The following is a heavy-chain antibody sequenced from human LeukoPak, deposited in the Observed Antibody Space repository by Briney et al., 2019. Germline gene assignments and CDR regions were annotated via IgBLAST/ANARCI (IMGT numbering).Heavy chain of an antibody. CDR3: ATGFGYYFDY. Sequence: ASVRVSCKVSGYTFTDYYMHWVQQAPGKGLEWMGLVDPEDGETIYAEKFQGRVTITADTSTDTAYMELSSLRSEDTAVYYCATGFGYYFDYWGQGTLVTVSS. CDR2: VDPEDGET. J-gene: IGHJ4*02. D-gene: IGHD3-10*01. V-gene: IGHV1-69-2*01. CDR1: GYTFTDYY.